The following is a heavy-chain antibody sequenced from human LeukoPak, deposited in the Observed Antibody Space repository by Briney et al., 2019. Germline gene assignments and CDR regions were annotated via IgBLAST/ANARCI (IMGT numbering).Heavy chain of an antibody. CDR1: GFTFSSYA. V-gene: IGHV3-9*01. J-gene: IGHJ4*02. CDR3: AKDIVNYYDSSGFDY. CDR2: ISWNSGSI. D-gene: IGHD3-22*01. Sequence: GGSLRLSCAASGFTFSSYAMSWVRQAPGKGLEWVSGISWNSGSIGYADSVKGRFTISRDNAKNSLYLQMNSLRAEDTALYYCAKDIVNYYDSSGFDYWGQGTLVTVSS.